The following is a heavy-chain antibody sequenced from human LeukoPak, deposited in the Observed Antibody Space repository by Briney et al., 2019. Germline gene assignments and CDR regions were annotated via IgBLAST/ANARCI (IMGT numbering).Heavy chain of an antibody. CDR3: ARVHDAFDI. CDR2: ISGDGRGT. Sequence: GGSLRLSCAASGFIFTDYWMHWVRQGPGKELVWLARISGDGRGTTYADSVKGRFTISRDNAKSTAFLQVKSLRAEDTAVYYCARVHDAFDIWGQGTMVTVSS. J-gene: IGHJ3*02. V-gene: IGHV3-74*01. CDR1: GFIFTDYW.